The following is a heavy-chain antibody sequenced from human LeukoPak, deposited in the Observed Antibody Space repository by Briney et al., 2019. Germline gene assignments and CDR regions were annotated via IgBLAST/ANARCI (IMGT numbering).Heavy chain of an antibody. CDR3: ARAKRNGFDI. V-gene: IGHV3-48*01. Sequence: GGSLRLSCAASGFTFSDYSMNWVRQAPGKGLEWVSYIRSSSSTIYYADSVKGRFTISRDNAKNSLYLQMNSLRAEDTAVYYCARAKRNGFDIWGQGTMVTVSS. CDR1: GFTFSDYS. CDR2: IRSSSSTI. J-gene: IGHJ3*02.